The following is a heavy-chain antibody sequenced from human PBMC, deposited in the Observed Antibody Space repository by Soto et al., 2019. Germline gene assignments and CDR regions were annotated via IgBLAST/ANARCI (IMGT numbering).Heavy chain of an antibody. CDR3: ATFRSYSDS. V-gene: IGHV3-15*01. CDR2: IKSQGEGGTT. CDR1: GFSFSDAW. Sequence: EMHLVESGGGLVKPGGSLRLSCSASGFSFSDAWMTWVRQAPGKRLEWVGRIKSQGEGGTTEYAAAVKGRFTISRDDSESTLYLQMNSLKTEDTAVYYCATFRSYSDSWGQGTLVTVSS. J-gene: IGHJ4*02.